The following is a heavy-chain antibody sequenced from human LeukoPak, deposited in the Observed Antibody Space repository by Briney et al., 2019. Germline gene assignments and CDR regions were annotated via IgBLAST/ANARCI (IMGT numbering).Heavy chain of an antibody. CDR2: IYYSGST. V-gene: IGHV4-30-4*01. J-gene: IGHJ4*02. D-gene: IGHD1-26*01. Sequence: SETLSLTCTVSGVSISSGGYYWSWIRQPPGKGLEWIGYIYYSGSTYYNPSLKSRVTISVDTSKNQFSLKLSSVTAADTAVYYCARGPGQWELLDYFDYWGQGTLVTVST. CDR1: GVSISSGGYY. CDR3: ARGPGQWELLDYFDY.